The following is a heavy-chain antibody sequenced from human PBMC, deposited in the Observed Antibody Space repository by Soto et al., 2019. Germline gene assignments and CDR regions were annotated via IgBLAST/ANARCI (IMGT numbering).Heavy chain of an antibody. D-gene: IGHD3-9*01. CDR1: GFTFSSYS. V-gene: IGHV3-48*01. CDR3: ARDRGDDILTGTFDY. J-gene: IGHJ4*02. Sequence: ESGGGLVQPGGSLRLSCAASGFTFSSYSMNWVRQAPGKGLEWVSYISSSSSTIYYADSVKGRFTISRDNAKNSLYLQMNSLRAEDTAVYYCARDRGDDILTGTFDYWGQGTLVTVSS. CDR2: ISSSSSTI.